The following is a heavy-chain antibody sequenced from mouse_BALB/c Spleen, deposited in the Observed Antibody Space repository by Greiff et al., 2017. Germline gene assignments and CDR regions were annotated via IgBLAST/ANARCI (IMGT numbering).Heavy chain of an antibody. J-gene: IGHJ4*01. D-gene: IGHD2-14*01. CDR2: IYPSDSYT. CDR3: TRDYRYGYAMDY. V-gene: IGHV1-69*02. CDR1: GYTFTSYW. Sequence: QVQLQQPGAELVRPGASVKLSCKASGYTFTSYWINWVKQRPGQGLEWIGNIYPSDSYTNYNQKFKDKATLTVDKSSSTAYMQLSSPTSEDSAVYYCTRDYRYGYAMDYWGQGTSVTVSS.